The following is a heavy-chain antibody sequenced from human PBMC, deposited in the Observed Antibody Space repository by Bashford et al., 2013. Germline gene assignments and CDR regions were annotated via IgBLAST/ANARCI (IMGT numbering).Heavy chain of an antibody. D-gene: IGHD3-3*01. Sequence: RPLSLTCAVSGDSFRTYTLHWVRQTPGKGLEWVAVISDDGKHDYYADSVKGRFTISRDDSKSTLYLQMNGLRRDDTAVYFCARDSRFWSGSPRFDYWGQGTVVTVSS. CDR1: GDSFRTYT. J-gene: IGHJ4*02. V-gene: IGHV3-30*04. CDR2: ISDDGKHD. CDR3: ARDSRFWSGSPRFDY.